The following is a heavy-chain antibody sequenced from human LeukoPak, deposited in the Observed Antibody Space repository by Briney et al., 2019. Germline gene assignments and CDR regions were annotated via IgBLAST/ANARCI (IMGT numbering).Heavy chain of an antibody. Sequence: GGSLRLSCAASGFTFNSYTMNWVRQAPGKGLEWVSSISSSGSYKYYADSVKGRFTIPRDNAKNSLYLQMNSLRPEDTAVYYCARDPSEASHPYYFDYWAQGTLVTVSS. V-gene: IGHV3-21*01. CDR2: ISSSGSYK. CDR1: GFTFNSYT. CDR3: ARDPSEASHPYYFDY. J-gene: IGHJ4*02.